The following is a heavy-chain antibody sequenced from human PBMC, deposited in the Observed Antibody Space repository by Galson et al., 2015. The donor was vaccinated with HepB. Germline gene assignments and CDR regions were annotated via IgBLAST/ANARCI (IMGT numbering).Heavy chain of an antibody. V-gene: IGHV3-7*03. D-gene: IGHD6-19*01. J-gene: IGHJ4*02. CDR1: GFTLSHFW. CDR3: ARGISVAE. Sequence: SLRLSCAASGFTLSHFWMTWVRQAPGKGLEWVANIKQDGSEKYYVDSVKGRFTISRDNAKNSLFLQVNSLRADDTAVYYCARGISVAEWGQGTLVTVSS. CDR2: IKQDGSEK.